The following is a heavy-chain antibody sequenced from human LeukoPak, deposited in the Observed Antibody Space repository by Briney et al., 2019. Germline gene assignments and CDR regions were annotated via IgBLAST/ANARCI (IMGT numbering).Heavy chain of an antibody. CDR1: GYSFTTYW. Sequence: GESLKISCKCSGYSFTTYWIGWVRQMPGKGLEWMGFIYPGDSDTRYSPSFQGQVTISADKSISTAYLQWNSLKASDTVMYYCARKIAHSSAWPFDYWGQGTLVTVSS. CDR2: IYPGDSDT. D-gene: IGHD6-19*01. V-gene: IGHV5-51*01. CDR3: ARKIAHSSAWPFDY. J-gene: IGHJ4*02.